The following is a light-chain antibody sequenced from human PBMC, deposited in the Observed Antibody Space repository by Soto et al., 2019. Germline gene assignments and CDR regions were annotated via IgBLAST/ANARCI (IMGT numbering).Light chain of an antibody. CDR2: GAS. Sequence: ETVLTQSPGTLSLSPGERATLSCRASQSVCSSLFAWYQHKPGQTPRLLIYGASSRATGIPDRFSGSGSGTDFTLTISRLEPEDFAVYYCQKYGRPWTFGQGTRVEIK. J-gene: IGKJ1*01. V-gene: IGKV3-20*01. CDR1: QSVCSSL. CDR3: QKYGRPWT.